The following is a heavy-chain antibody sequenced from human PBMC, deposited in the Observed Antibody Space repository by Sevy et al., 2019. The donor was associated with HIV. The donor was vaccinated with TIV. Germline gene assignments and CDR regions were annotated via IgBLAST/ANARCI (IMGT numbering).Heavy chain of an antibody. Sequence: SETLSLTCAVHYGVFSGYYWNWIRQVPGKGLEWIGEINESGITYYNPSLKSRVTISVDTSKKQFSLKLNSVTAVDSAVYFCARSPPVVVVPGAPSWFDPWGQGTLVTVSS. CDR1: YGVFSGYY. CDR2: INESGIT. V-gene: IGHV4-34*01. CDR3: ARSPPVVVVPGAPSWFDP. D-gene: IGHD2-2*01. J-gene: IGHJ5*02.